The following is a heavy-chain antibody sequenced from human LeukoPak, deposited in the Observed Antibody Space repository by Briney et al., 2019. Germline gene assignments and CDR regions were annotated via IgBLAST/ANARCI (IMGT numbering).Heavy chain of an antibody. CDR1: GFTFSSYA. J-gene: IGHJ4*02. CDR2: ISGSGGST. V-gene: IGHV3-23*01. Sequence: GGSLRLSCAASGFTFSSYAMSWVRQAPGKGLEWVSAISGSGGSTYYADSVKGRFTISRDNSKNTLYLQMNSLRAEDTAVYYCAKDFYYDSSSYYYEVGYYFDYWGQGTLVTVSS. D-gene: IGHD3-22*01. CDR3: AKDFYYDSSSYYYEVGYYFDY.